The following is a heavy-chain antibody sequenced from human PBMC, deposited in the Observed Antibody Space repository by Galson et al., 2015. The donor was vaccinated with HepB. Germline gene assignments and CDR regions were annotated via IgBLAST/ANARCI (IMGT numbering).Heavy chain of an antibody. CDR1: GYTLTELS. V-gene: IGHV1-24*01. J-gene: IGHJ6*02. CDR3: ATTRPPEEEKPYYGMDV. CDR2: FDPEDGET. Sequence: SVKVSCKVSGYTLTELSMHWVRQAPGKGLEWMGGFDPEDGETIYAQKFQGRVTMTEDTSTDTAYMELSSLRSEDTAVYYCATTRPPEEEKPYYGMDVWGQGTTVTVSS.